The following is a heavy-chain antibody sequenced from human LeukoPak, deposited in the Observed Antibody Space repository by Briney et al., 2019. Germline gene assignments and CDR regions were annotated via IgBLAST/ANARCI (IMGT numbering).Heavy chain of an antibody. D-gene: IGHD3-22*01. V-gene: IGHV4-30-2*01. J-gene: IGHJ4*02. CDR2: IYHSGST. CDR1: GGSISSGGYS. Sequence: SETLSLTCAVSGGSISSGGYSWSWIRQPPGKGLEWIGYIYHSGSTYYNPSLKGRVTISVDRSKNQFSLKLSSVTAADTAVYYCARAQSSGYYSHYFDYWGQGTLVTVSS. CDR3: ARAQSSGYYSHYFDY.